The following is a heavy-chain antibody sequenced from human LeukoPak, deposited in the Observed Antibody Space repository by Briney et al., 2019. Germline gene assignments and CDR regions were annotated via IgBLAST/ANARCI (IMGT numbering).Heavy chain of an antibody. D-gene: IGHD6-6*01. CDR1: GFTLASYA. Sequence: GGSLRLSCAASGFTLASYAMSWARQAPGKGLEWVSAISGSGDSTYYADSVKGRFTISRDNSKNTLYLQMNSLRAEDTAVYYCATRGQLVLTIDYWGQGTLVTVSS. CDR3: ATRGQLVLTIDY. J-gene: IGHJ4*02. V-gene: IGHV3-23*01. CDR2: ISGSGDST.